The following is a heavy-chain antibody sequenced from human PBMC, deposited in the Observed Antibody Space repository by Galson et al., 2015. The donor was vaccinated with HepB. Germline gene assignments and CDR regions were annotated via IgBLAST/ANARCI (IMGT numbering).Heavy chain of an antibody. CDR3: ARVPAAMLLRSYYFDY. CDR1: GYTFTSYG. D-gene: IGHD2-2*01. Sequence: SVKVSCKASGYTFTSYGISWVRQAPGQGLEWMGWISAYNGNTNYAQKLQGRVTMTTDTSTSTAYMELRSLRSDDTAVYYCARVPAAMLLRSYYFDYWGQGTLVTVSS. CDR2: ISAYNGNT. J-gene: IGHJ4*02. V-gene: IGHV1-18*04.